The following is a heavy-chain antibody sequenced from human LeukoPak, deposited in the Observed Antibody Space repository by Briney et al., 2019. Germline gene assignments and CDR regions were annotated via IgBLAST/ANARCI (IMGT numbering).Heavy chain of an antibody. CDR2: INPNSGGT. CDR1: GGTFSSYA. CDR3: ARGRINTFDY. J-gene: IGHJ4*02. V-gene: IGHV1-2*06. Sequence: ASVKVSCKASGGTFSSYAISWVRQAPGQGLEWMGRINPNSGGTNYAQKFQGRVTMTRDTSISTAYMELSRLRSDDTAVYYCARGRINTFDYWGQGTLVTVSS. D-gene: IGHD3-10*01.